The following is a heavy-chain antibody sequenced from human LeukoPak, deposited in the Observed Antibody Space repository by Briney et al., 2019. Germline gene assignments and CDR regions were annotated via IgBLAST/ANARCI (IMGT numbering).Heavy chain of an antibody. V-gene: IGHV3-21*01. CDR2: ISSCSSHT. D-gene: IGHD3-22*01. J-gene: IGHJ4*02. CDR1: GFTFSNYS. Sequence: GGSLRLSCVGSGFTFSNYSMNWVRQAPGKGLEWVSSISSCSSHTYYADSVKGRFTISRDNAKNAVYLQMNSLTADDTAVYYCAKLILISADDWGQGTLVSVSS. CDR3: AKLILISADD.